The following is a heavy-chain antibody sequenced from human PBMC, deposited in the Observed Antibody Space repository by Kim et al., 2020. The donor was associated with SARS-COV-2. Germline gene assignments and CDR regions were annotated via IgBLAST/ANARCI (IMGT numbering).Heavy chain of an antibody. D-gene: IGHD2-2*01. CDR3: ATGGSSTSCYALHSCLYYGMDV. Sequence: GGSLRLSCAASGFTFSSYAMSWVRQAPGKGLEWVSAISGSGGSTYYADSVKGRFTISRDNSKNTLYLQMNSLRAEDTAVYYCATGGSSTSCYALHSCLYYGMDVWGQGTTVTVSS. V-gene: IGHV3-23*01. CDR1: GFTFSSYA. CDR2: ISGSGGST. J-gene: IGHJ6*02.